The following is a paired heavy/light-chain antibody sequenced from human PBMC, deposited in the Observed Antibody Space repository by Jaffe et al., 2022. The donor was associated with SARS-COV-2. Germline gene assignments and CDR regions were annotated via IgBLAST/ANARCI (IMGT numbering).Heavy chain of an antibody. J-gene: IGHJ6*02. CDR1: GGSISNYY. Sequence: QVQLQESGPGLVKPSETLSLTCTVSGGSISNYYWSWIRQPPGKGLEWIGYIYYSGSTDYNPSLKSRVTISVDTSKNQFSLKLSSVTAADTAVYYCARVAGHYGRGVSYYQYNGMDVWGQGTTVTVSS. V-gene: IGHV4-59*01. CDR2: IYYSGST. D-gene: IGHD3-10*01. CDR3: ARVAGHYGRGVSYYQYNGMDV.
Light chain of an antibody. J-gene: IGKJ5*01. CDR1: QGISRW. CDR3: QQADSFPFT. V-gene: IGKV1D-12*01. CDR2: AAT. Sequence: DIQMTQSPSSVSASVGDRVTVTCRASQGISRWLAWYQQKPGKAPKLLIYAATSLQSGVPSRFSGSGSGTDFTLTISSLQPEDFATYYCQQADSFPFTFGQGTRLEIK.